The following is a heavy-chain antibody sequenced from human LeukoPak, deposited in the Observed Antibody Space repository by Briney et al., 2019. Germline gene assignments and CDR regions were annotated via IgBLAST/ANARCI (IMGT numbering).Heavy chain of an antibody. CDR3: ARGRTGAAALDF. J-gene: IGHJ4*02. CDR1: GGSFSGHY. Sequence: SETPSLTCAVYGGSFSGHYWTYIRQPPGKGLEWIGESTHSGSINYNPSLKSRVTISVDTSKSQFSLRLTSVTAADTAVYYCARGRTGAAALDFWGPGMLVTVSS. V-gene: IGHV4-34*01. CDR2: STHSGSI. D-gene: IGHD2-2*01.